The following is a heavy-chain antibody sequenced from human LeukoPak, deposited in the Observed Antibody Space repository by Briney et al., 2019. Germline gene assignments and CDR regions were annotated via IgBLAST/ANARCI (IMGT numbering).Heavy chain of an antibody. CDR2: IYTSGST. Sequence: SETLSLTCTVSGGSISSYYWSWIRQPAGKGLEWIGRIYTSGSTNYNPSLKSRVTMSVDTSKNQFSLKLSSVTAADTAVYYCARNSHYYDSSGFNYWGQGILVTVSS. J-gene: IGHJ4*02. D-gene: IGHD3-22*01. CDR1: GGSISSYY. CDR3: ARNSHYYDSSGFNY. V-gene: IGHV4-4*07.